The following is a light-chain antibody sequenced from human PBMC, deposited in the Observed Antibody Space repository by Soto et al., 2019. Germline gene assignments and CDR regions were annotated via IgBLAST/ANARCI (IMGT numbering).Light chain of an antibody. CDR2: GAS. V-gene: IGKV3-15*01. CDR1: QSISSR. Sequence: THSLGTLSLATGERATLSCRASQSISSRSFGWYQQRFGQAPRLLIYGASTRATDIPARFSGSGSGTEFTLTISSLQSEDFAVYYCQQYNNWPRTFGQGSNVDVK. CDR3: QQYNNWPRT. J-gene: IGKJ1*01.